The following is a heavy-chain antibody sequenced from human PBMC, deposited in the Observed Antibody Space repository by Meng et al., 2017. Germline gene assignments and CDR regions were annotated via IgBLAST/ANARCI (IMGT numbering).Heavy chain of an antibody. CDR3: ARVLRDGYNLGY. CDR2: IIPIFGTA. Sequence: QVQLVQAGAEVKKPGSSVKVSCKAYAGTFSSYAISWVRQAPGQGLEWMGGIIPIFGTANYAQKFQGRVTITADESTSTAYMELSSLRSEDTAVYYCARVLRDGYNLGYWGQGTLVTVSS. V-gene: IGHV1-69*01. D-gene: IGHD5-24*01. CDR1: AGTFSSYA. J-gene: IGHJ4*02.